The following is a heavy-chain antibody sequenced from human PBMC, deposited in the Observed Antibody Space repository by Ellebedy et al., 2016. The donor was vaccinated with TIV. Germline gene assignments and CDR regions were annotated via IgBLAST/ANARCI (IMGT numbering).Heavy chain of an antibody. D-gene: IGHD3-10*01. CDR3: ARGPVQYYYGSGIYYFDY. V-gene: IGHV3-7*01. Sequence: GESLKISXAASGFTFSSYAMSWVRQAPGKGLEWVTNIKQDGSEKYYVDSVKGQFTISRDNAKNSLYLQMNRLRVEDTAVYYCARGPVQYYYGSGIYYFDYWGQGTLVTVSS. CDR1: GFTFSSYA. CDR2: IKQDGSEK. J-gene: IGHJ4*02.